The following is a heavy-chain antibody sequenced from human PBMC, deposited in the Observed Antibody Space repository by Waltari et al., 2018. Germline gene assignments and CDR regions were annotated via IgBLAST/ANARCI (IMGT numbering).Heavy chain of an antibody. V-gene: IGHV3-23*01. CDR2: ISGSGGNA. J-gene: IGHJ4*02. D-gene: IGHD6-19*01. CDR3: ARDYSGWYAGNIFDY. Sequence: EVQLLESGGGLVQPGGSLRLSCAASGFTFSSYALSWVRRAPGKGLEWVSAISGSGGNAYYADSVKGRFTISRDNSKNTLYLQMNSLRAEDTAVYYCARDYSGWYAGNIFDYWGQGTLVTVSS. CDR1: GFTFSSYA.